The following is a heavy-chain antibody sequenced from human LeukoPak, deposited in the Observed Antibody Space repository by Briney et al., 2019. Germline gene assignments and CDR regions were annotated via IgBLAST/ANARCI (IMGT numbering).Heavy chain of an antibody. D-gene: IGHD2-21*02. V-gene: IGHV5-51*01. J-gene: IGHJ2*01. CDR3: ARLPYCGGDCYPLDWYFDL. Sequence: GESLKISCKGSGYSFTSYWIGWVRQMPGKGLEWMGIIYPGDSDTRYSPSFQGQVTISADKSISTAYLQWSSLKASDTAMYYCARLPYCGGDCYPLDWYFDLWGRGTLVTVSS. CDR1: GYSFTSYW. CDR2: IYPGDSDT.